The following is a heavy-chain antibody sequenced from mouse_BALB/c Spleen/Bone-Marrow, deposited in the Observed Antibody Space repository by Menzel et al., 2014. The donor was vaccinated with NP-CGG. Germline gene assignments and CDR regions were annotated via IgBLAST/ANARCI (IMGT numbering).Heavy chain of an antibody. Sequence: VQLQQSGAEPVKPGASVKLSCKASGYTFTSYWMHWVKQRPGQGLEWIGEINPSNGRTNYNEKFKSKATLTVDKSSSTAYMQLSSLTSEDSAVYYCARGTSDYWGQGTTLTVSS. J-gene: IGHJ2*01. CDR2: INPSNGRT. CDR1: GYTFTSYW. CDR3: ARGTSDY. V-gene: IGHV1S81*02.